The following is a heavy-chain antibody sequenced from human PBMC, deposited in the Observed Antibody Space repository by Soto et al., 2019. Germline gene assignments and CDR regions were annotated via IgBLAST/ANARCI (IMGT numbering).Heavy chain of an antibody. Sequence: SETLSLTCSVSGDSFTNYYWSWIRQPPGKGLEWIGYIYYNGITNYNASLKSRVTLSVNTPKNQFSLELRSVTAADTAVYYCATSYDTKPFPFDLWGPGTLVTVSS. V-gene: IGHV4-59*13. J-gene: IGHJ4*02. CDR2: IYYNGIT. CDR3: ATSYDTKPFPFDL. D-gene: IGHD3-9*01. CDR1: GDSFTNYY.